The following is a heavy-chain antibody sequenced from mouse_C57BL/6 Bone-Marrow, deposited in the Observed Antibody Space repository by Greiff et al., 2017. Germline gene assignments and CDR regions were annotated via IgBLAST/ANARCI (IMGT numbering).Heavy chain of an antibody. CDR1: GFNIKDDY. CDR2: IDPENGDT. Sequence: EVQLQQSGAGLVRPGASVKLSCTASGFNIKDDYMHWVKQRPEQGLEWIGWIDPENGDTEYASKFQGKATITADTSSNTAYLQLSSLTSEDTAVYYCTRAYYSNCHYAMDYWGQGTSVTVSS. J-gene: IGHJ4*01. V-gene: IGHV14-4*01. D-gene: IGHD2-5*01. CDR3: TRAYYSNCHYAMDY.